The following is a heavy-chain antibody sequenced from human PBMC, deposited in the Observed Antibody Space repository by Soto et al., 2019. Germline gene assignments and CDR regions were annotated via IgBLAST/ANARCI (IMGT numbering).Heavy chain of an antibody. CDR2: IIPILGIA. J-gene: IGHJ4*02. CDR1: GGTFSGYT. V-gene: IGHV1-69*08. Sequence: QVQLVQSGAEVKKPGSSVKVSCKASGGTFSGYTISWVRQAPGQGLEWMGRIIPILGIANYAQKFQGRVTITADKSTSTAYMELSSLRSEDTAVYYCARDGEIWELLFDYWGQGTLVTVSS. D-gene: IGHD1-26*01. CDR3: ARDGEIWELLFDY.